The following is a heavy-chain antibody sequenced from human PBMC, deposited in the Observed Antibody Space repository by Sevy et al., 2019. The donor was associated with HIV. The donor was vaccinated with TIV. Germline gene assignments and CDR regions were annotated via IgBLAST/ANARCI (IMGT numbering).Heavy chain of an antibody. CDR1: GGSITSLY. V-gene: IGHV4-59*08. J-gene: IGHJ4*02. D-gene: IGHD1-26*01. CDR3: AGENAWGRGYS. CDR2: IYYNGHI. Sequence: SETLSLTCTVSGGSITSLYLNWIRQPPGKGLEWIANIYYNGHINYNPSLKSRVTLSLDTSKNQFSLRLSSVTAADTAMYYCAGENAWGRGYSWGQGTLVTVSS.